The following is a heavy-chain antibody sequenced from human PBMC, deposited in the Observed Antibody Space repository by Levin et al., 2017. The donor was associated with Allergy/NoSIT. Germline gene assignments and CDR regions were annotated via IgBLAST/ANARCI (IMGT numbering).Heavy chain of an antibody. CDR1: GYPFTSYW. CDR2: IYPGDSDT. J-gene: IGHJ5*02. Sequence: GGSLRLSCKGSGYPFTSYWIAWVRQMPGKGLEWMGTIYPGDSDTRYRPSFQGQVTISADKSISTAYLQWNSLKASDSAVYCCARSDCSSSSCYAESWFDPWGQGTLVTVSS. CDR3: ARSDCSSSSCYAESWFDP. D-gene: IGHD2-2*01. V-gene: IGHV5-51*01.